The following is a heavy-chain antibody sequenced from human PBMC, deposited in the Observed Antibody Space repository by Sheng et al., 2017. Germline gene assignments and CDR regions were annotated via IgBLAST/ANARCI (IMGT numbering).Heavy chain of an antibody. CDR2: IYWNDDK. CDR1: GFSLSTSGVG. Sequence: QITLKESGPTLVKPTQTLTLTCTFSGFSLSTSGVGVGWIRQPPGKALEWLALIYWNDDKRYSPSLKSRLTITKDTSKNQVVLTMTNMDPVDTATYYCAHRRGSYQLLWAWWFDPWGQGTLVTVSS. J-gene: IGHJ5*02. V-gene: IGHV2-5*01. D-gene: IGHD2-2*01. CDR3: AHRRGSYQLLWAWWFDP.